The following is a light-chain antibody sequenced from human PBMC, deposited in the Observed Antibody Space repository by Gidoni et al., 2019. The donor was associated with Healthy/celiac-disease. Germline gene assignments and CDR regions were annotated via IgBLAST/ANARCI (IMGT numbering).Light chain of an antibody. CDR1: QSVSSY. Sequence: EIVLTQSPATLSLSPGERATLSCRASQSVSSYLAWYQQKPGQAPRLLIYDASNRATGIPARFSGSGSGTDFTLTISSLEPEDFAVDYCQQRSNWQTFXQXTKVEIK. CDR3: QQRSNWQT. V-gene: IGKV3-11*01. CDR2: DAS. J-gene: IGKJ1*01.